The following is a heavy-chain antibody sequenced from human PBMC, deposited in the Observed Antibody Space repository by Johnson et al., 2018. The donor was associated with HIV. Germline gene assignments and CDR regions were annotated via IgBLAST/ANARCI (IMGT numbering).Heavy chain of an antibody. CDR3: AKDKSNALDI. J-gene: IGHJ3*02. CDR2: ISYDGSNK. V-gene: IGHV3-30*18. Sequence: QVQLVESGGGVVQPGRSLRLSCAASGFTFSSYGMHWVRQAPGKGLEWVAVISYDGSNKYYADSVKGRFTISRDNSKNTLYLQMNSRRAEDTAVYYCAKDKSNALDIWGQGTMVTVSS. CDR1: GFTFSSYG.